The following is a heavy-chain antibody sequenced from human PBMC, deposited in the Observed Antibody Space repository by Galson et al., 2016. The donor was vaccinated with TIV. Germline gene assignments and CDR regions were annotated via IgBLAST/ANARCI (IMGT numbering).Heavy chain of an antibody. D-gene: IGHD2-21*01. V-gene: IGHV4-59*01. Sequence: SETLSLTCTVSGGSISSFYWSWIRQPPGKGLEWIGYIYYTGNTIYNPSLNNRATISRDTSRNQISLTLISVTAADTAVYYCARESDHFYYMDVCGKGTAVTVSS. CDR2: IYYTGNT. CDR3: ARESDHFYYMDV. J-gene: IGHJ6*03. CDR1: GGSISSFY.